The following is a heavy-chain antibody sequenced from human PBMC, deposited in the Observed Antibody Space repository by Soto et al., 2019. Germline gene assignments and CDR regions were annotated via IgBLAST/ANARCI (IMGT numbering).Heavy chain of an antibody. CDR3: ARSSPYIVVRKPTGNQDYYGMDV. CDR1: GGTFSNYT. V-gene: IGHV1-69*01. J-gene: IGHJ6*02. D-gene: IGHD2-2*01. Sequence: QVQLVQSGAEVKKPGSSVKVFCKASGGTFSNYTISWVRQAPGQGLEWMGGIIPVFGTTDYEQKFQGRVTITADGSTSTAYMKLSSLRSADTAVYYCARSSPYIVVRKPTGNQDYYGMDVWDQGTTVTVSS. CDR2: IIPVFGTT.